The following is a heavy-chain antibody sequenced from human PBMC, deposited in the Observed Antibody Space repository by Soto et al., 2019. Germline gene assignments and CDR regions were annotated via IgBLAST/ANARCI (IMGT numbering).Heavy chain of an antibody. CDR2: INPSGGST. J-gene: IGHJ5*02. Sequence: GASVKVSCKASGYTFTSYYMHWVRQAPGQGLEWMGIINPSGGSTSYAQKFQGRVTMTRDTSTSTVYMELSSLRSEDTAVYYCARDRFPYSSSPGSGFDPWGQGTLVTVSS. D-gene: IGHD6-13*01. V-gene: IGHV1-46*01. CDR3: ARDRFPYSSSPGSGFDP. CDR1: GYTFTSYY.